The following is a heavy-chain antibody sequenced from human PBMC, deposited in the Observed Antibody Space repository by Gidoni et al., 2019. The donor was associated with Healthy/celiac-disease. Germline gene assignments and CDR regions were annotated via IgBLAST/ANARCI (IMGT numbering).Heavy chain of an antibody. Sequence: QVQLVQSGAEVKKPGSSVKVSCKASGGTFSSYAISWVRQAPGQGLEWMGRIIPILGIANDAQKFQGRVTITADKSTSTAYMELSSLRSEDTAVYYCASRGRGGGGNAGGPYYYYGMDVWGQGTTVTVSS. CDR1: GGTFSSYA. V-gene: IGHV1-69*09. J-gene: IGHJ6*02. CDR3: ASRGRGGGGNAGGPYYYYGMDV. CDR2: IIPILGIA. D-gene: IGHD5-12*01.